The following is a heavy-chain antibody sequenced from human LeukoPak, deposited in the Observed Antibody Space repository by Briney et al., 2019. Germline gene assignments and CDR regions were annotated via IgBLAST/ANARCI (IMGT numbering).Heavy chain of an antibody. CDR2: ISVSGADT. CDR1: GFTFRSHP. J-gene: IGHJ4*02. CDR3: ARSRSGSVAGTSDY. D-gene: IGHD6-19*01. Sequence: GGSLRLSCAASGFTFRSHPMSWVRQAPGKGLEWVSAISVSGADTYYADSVKGRFTISRDISKNTLYLQMNSLRADDTALYYCARSRSGSVAGTSDYWGQGTLVIVSS. V-gene: IGHV3-23*01.